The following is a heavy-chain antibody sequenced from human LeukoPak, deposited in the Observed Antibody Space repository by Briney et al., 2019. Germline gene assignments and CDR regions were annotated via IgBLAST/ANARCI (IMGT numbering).Heavy chain of an antibody. V-gene: IGHV1-69*05. Sequence: GASVKVSCKASGGTFSSYAISWVRQAPGQGLERMGGLIPIFGTANYAQKFQGRVTITTDESTSTAYMELSSLRSEDTAVYYCAREYCSSTSCYFVEYYMDVWGKGTTVTVSS. CDR1: GGTFSSYA. D-gene: IGHD2-2*01. CDR2: LIPIFGTA. J-gene: IGHJ6*03. CDR3: AREYCSSTSCYFVEYYMDV.